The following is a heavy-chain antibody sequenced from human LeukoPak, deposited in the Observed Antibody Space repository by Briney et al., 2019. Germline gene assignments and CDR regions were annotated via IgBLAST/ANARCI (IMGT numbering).Heavy chain of an antibody. CDR2: IKQDGSEK. CDR3: ARVGEYGDYLLDAFDI. D-gene: IGHD4-17*01. J-gene: IGHJ3*02. V-gene: IGHV3-7*03. Sequence: GGSLRLSCAASGFTFSSYWMSWVRQAPGKGLEWVANIKQDGSEKYYVDSVKGRFTISRDNAKNSLYLQMNSLRAEDTAVYYCARVGEYGDYLLDAFDIWGQGTMVTASS. CDR1: GFTFSSYW.